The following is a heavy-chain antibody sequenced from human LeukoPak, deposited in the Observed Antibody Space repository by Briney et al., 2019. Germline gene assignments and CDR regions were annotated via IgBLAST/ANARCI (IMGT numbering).Heavy chain of an antibody. D-gene: IGHD3-22*01. CDR2: INPNSGGT. J-gene: IGHJ4*02. CDR1: GYTFTGYY. Sequence: ASVTVSCKASGYTFTGYYMHWVRQAPGQGLEWMGWINPNSGGTNYAQKFQGRVTMTRDTSISTAYMELSRLRSDDTAVYYCASGGYYYDSSGYSLRYWGQGTLVTVSS. V-gene: IGHV1-2*02. CDR3: ASGGYYYDSSGYSLRY.